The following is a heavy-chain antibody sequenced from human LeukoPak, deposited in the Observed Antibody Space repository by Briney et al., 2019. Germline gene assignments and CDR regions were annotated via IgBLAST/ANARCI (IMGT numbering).Heavy chain of an antibody. J-gene: IGHJ4*02. V-gene: IGHV3-7*01. CDR1: GFTFVSYW. CDR2: IKGDGSKK. CDR3: ARWRGAQSEFDY. D-gene: IGHD3-3*01. Sequence: GGSLRLSCTASGFTFVSYWMSWVRQAPGKGLELVANIKGDGSKKEYVDSVKGRFTISRDNAKNSLYLQMISLRAEDTAVYYCARWRGAQSEFDYWGQGTLVTVSS.